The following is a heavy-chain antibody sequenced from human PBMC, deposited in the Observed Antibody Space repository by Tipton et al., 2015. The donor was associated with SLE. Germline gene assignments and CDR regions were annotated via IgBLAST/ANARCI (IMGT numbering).Heavy chain of an antibody. J-gene: IGHJ3*02. CDR2: IWYDGSNK. V-gene: IGHV3-33*06. D-gene: IGHD1-20*01. Sequence: SLRLSCAASGFTFSSYGMHWVRQAPGKGLEWVAVIWYDGSNKYYADSVKGRFTISRDNSKNTLYLQMNSLRAEDTAVYYCAKDLDNSKAFDIWGQGTMVTVSS. CDR1: GFTFSSYG. CDR3: AKDLDNSKAFDI.